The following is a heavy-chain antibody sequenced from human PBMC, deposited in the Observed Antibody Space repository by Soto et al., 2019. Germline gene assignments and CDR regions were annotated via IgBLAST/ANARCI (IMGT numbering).Heavy chain of an antibody. V-gene: IGHV4-34*01. CDR3: ARDSTDSSSSYYFDY. D-gene: IGHD6-6*01. CDR2: INHSGST. J-gene: IGHJ4*02. Sequence: PSETLSLTCAVYGGSFSGYYWSWIRLPPGKGLEWIGEINHSGSTNYNPSLKSRVTISVDTSKNQFSLKLSSVTAADTAVYYCARDSTDSSSSYYFDYWGQGTLVTVSS. CDR1: GGSFSGYY.